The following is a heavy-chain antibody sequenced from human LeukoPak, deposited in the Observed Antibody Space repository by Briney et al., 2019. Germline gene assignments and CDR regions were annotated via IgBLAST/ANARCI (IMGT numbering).Heavy chain of an antibody. J-gene: IGHJ5*02. Sequence: GASVKVSCKASGYTFTGYYMHWVRQAPGQGLEWMGWINPNSGGTNYAQKFQGRVTMTRDTSISTAYMELSRLRSDDTAVYYCARDLTSVDHLNWFDHWGQGTLVTVSS. V-gene: IGHV1-2*02. CDR2: INPNSGGT. D-gene: IGHD2-2*01. CDR1: GYTFTGYY. CDR3: ARDLTSVDHLNWFDH.